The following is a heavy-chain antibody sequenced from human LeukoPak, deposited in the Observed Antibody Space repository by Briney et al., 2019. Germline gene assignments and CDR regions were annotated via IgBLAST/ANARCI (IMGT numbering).Heavy chain of an antibody. Sequence: GGSLSLSCAASGFPFSSYAMSWVRQAPGKGLEWVSAISGSGGSTYYADSVKGRFTISRDNSKNTLYLQMNSLRAEDTAVYYCAKDHWALGGSYYYGYWGQGTLVTVSS. D-gene: IGHD1-26*01. J-gene: IGHJ4*02. CDR1: GFPFSSYA. CDR2: ISGSGGST. CDR3: AKDHWALGGSYYYGY. V-gene: IGHV3-23*01.